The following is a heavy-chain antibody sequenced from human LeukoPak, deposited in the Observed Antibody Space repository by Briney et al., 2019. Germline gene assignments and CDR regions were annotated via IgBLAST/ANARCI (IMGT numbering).Heavy chain of an antibody. CDR1: GGSISSGSYY. J-gene: IGHJ3*02. CDR2: IYTSGST. CDR3: ARDSYYDNSGEGAFDI. V-gene: IGHV4-61*02. Sequence: SETLSLTCTVSGGSISSGSYYWSWIRQPAGKGLEWIGRIYTSGSTNYNPSLKSRVTISVDRSKNQLSLKLSSVTAADTAVYYCARDSYYDNSGEGAFDIWGQGTMVTVSA. D-gene: IGHD3-22*01.